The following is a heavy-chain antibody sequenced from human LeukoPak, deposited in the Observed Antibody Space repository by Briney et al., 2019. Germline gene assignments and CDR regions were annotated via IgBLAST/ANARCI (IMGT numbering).Heavy chain of an antibody. CDR1: GFPFSNNP. CDR2: ISTAITTT. J-gene: IGHJ4*02. D-gene: IGHD2-2*01. Sequence: QPGGSLRLSCVVSGFPFSNNPMNWVRRAPGKGLEWVSYISTAITTTYYAESVKGRFTISRDNAKNSLYLQMNSLRVEDTAVYYCARDGGKGYEIDYWGQGTLVTVSS. V-gene: IGHV3-48*01. CDR3: ARDGGKGYEIDY.